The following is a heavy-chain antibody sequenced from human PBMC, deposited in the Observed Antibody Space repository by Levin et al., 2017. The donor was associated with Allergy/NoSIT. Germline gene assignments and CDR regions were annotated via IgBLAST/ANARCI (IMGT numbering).Heavy chain of an antibody. CDR2: TSSNRGTT. CDR1: GFTFSSYP. Sequence: GASVKVSCSASGFTFSSYPMHWVRQAPGKGLEYVSGTSSNRGTTYYADSVKGRFTISRDNSMDTLYLQMSSLRAEDTAVYYCVKKGGIGSGSSTGWFDPWGQGTLVTVSS. V-gene: IGHV3-64D*06. CDR3: VKKGGIGSGSSTGWFDP. J-gene: IGHJ5*02. D-gene: IGHD3-10*01.